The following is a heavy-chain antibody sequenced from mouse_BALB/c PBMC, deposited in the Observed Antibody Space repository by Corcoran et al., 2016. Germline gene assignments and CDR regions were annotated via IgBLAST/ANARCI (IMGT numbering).Heavy chain of an antibody. J-gene: IGHJ2*01. D-gene: IGHD1-1*01. CDR1: GCTFTDYD. CDR2: IYPGSGNT. V-gene: IGHV1-76*01. CDR3: ATTVVDY. Sequence: QVQLQPSGAELARPGASVRLSCKAAGCTFTDYDINWVKQRTGQGLEWSGGIYPGSGNTYYNEKFKGKATLTADKASITAYMQFSSLTSEDSAFYFCATTVVDYWRQGTTLTVSS.